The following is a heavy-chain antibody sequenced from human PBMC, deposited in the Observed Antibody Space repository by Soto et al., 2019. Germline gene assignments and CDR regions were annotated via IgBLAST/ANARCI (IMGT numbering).Heavy chain of an antibody. V-gene: IGHV4-39*01. CDR3: ARQRAEITIFGVVIKSYGMDV. CDR2: IYYSGST. D-gene: IGHD3-3*01. J-gene: IGHJ6*02. CDR1: GSSISSSSYY. Sequence: PSDTLSLTCTVSGSSISSSSYYWGWIRQPPGKGLEWIGSIYYSGSTYYNPSLKSRVTISVDTSKNQFSLKLSSVTAADTAVYYRARQRAEITIFGVVIKSYGMDVWGQGTTVTVPS.